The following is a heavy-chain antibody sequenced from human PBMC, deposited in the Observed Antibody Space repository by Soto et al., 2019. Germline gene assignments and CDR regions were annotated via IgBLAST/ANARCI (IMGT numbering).Heavy chain of an antibody. D-gene: IGHD3-16*01. CDR2: IYWDDDK. CDR1: GFSLSTSGVG. CDR3: AHRRRGSYFDY. V-gene: IGHV2-5*02. Sequence: QITLKESGPTLVQPTQTLTLTCTFSGFSLSTSGVGVGWIRQPPGKALEWLALIYWDDDKRYSPSLKSRLNITKNTSKTQGVRTMTNMDPVDTATYYCAHRRRGSYFDYWGQGTLVTVSS. J-gene: IGHJ4*02.